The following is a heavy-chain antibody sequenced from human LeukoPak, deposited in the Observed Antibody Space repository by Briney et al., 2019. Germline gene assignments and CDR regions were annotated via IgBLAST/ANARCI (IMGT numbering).Heavy chain of an antibody. CDR1: GFTVSSNY. CDR2: ISYDGSNK. Sequence: GGSLRLSCAASGFTVSSNYMSWVRQAPGKGLEWVAVISYDGSNKYYADSVKGRFTISRDNSKNTLYLQMNSLRAEDTAVYYCARARYCSSTSCYDAFDIWGQGTMVTVSS. J-gene: IGHJ3*02. CDR3: ARARYCSSTSCYDAFDI. V-gene: IGHV3-30-3*01. D-gene: IGHD2-2*01.